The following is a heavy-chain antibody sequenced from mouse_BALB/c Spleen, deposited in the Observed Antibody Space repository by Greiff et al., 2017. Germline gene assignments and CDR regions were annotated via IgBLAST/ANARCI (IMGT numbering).Heavy chain of an antibody. Sequence: DVMLVESGGGLVKPGGSLKLSCAASGFAFSSYDMSWVRQTPEKRLEWVAYISSGGGSTYYPDTVNGRFTISRDNAKNTLYLQMSSLKSEDTAMYYCARHWDFDYWGQGTTLTVSS. CDR3: ARHWDFDY. J-gene: IGHJ2*01. CDR1: GFAFSSYD. D-gene: IGHD4-1*01. CDR2: ISSGGGST. V-gene: IGHV5-12-1*01.